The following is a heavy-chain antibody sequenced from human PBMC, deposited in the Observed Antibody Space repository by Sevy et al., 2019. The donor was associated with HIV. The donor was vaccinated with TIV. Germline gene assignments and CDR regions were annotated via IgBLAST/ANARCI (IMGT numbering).Heavy chain of an antibody. J-gene: IGHJ5*02. CDR3: ARDVARYIGNYYVKWFDP. V-gene: IGHV1-2*06. Sequence: ASVKVSCKASGYTFTDYYIHWVRQAPGQGLEWMGRINPNNGGTNYAQTFQGRVTMTRDTSISPAYMELSRLRSDDTAVYYCARDVARYIGNYYVKWFDPWGQGTLVTVSS. D-gene: IGHD1-26*01. CDR2: INPNNGGT. CDR1: GYTFTDYY.